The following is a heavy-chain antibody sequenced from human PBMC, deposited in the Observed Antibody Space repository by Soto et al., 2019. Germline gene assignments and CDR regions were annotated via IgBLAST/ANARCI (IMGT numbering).Heavy chain of an antibody. J-gene: IGHJ6*04. CDR1: GFTFSSYA. V-gene: IGHV3-23*01. Sequence: GGSLRLSCAASGFTFSSYAMSWVRQAPGKGLEWVSAISGSGGSTYYADSVKGRFTISRDNSKNTLYLQMNSLRAEDTAVYYCAKESDPIVVVPAAIWMDVWGKGTTVTVSS. CDR2: ISGSGGST. D-gene: IGHD2-2*01. CDR3: AKESDPIVVVPAAIWMDV.